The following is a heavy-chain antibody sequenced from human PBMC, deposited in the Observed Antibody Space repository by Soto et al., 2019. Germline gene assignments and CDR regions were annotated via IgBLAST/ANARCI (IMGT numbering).Heavy chain of an antibody. CDR1: GFTFSSYG. Sequence: GGSLRLSCAASGFTFSSYGMHWVRQAPGKGLEWVSAICNSRSNIYYADSVKGRFTISRDNAKNSLYLQMNSLRAEDTAVYYCARAYCSGGSCYPFDYWGQGTPVTVSS. J-gene: IGHJ4*02. CDR2: ICNSRSNI. CDR3: ARAYCSGGSCYPFDY. V-gene: IGHV3-21*01. D-gene: IGHD2-15*01.